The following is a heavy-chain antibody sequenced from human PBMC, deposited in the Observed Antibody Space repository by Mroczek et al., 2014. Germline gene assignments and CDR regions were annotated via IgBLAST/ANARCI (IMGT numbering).Heavy chain of an antibody. J-gene: IGHJ6*02. CDR2: NPNSGGT. D-gene: IGHD3-9*01. CDR3: HFDWLLSPYGMDV. V-gene: IGHV1-2*02. Sequence: NPNSGGTNYAQKFQGRVTMTRDTSISTAYMELSRLRSDDTAVYYCHFDWLLSPYGMDVWGQGTTVTVSS.